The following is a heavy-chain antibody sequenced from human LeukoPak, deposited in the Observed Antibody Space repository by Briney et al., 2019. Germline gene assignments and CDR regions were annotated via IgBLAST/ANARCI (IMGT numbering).Heavy chain of an antibody. Sequence: GGSLRLSCAASGFTVSSNYMSWVRQAPGKGLEWVSVIYSGGSTYYSDSVQGRFTISRDTSKNTLYLQMNSLRAEDTAVYYCARSYSSSSGGLYYFDYWGQGTLVTVSS. D-gene: IGHD6-6*01. J-gene: IGHJ4*02. CDR3: ARSYSSSSGGLYYFDY. CDR2: IYSGGST. V-gene: IGHV3-53*01. CDR1: GFTVSSNY.